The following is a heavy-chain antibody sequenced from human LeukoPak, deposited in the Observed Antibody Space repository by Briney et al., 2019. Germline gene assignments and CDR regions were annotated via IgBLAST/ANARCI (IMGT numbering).Heavy chain of an antibody. Sequence: GESLKISCKDSGYSFTSYWIGWVRQMPGKGLEWMGIIYPGDSDTRYSPSFQGQVTISADKSISTAYLQWSSLKASDTAMYYCARTPLLWFGEGYYFDYWGQGTLVTVSS. D-gene: IGHD3-10*01. J-gene: IGHJ4*02. CDR2: IYPGDSDT. V-gene: IGHV5-51*01. CDR1: GYSFTSYW. CDR3: ARTPLLWFGEGYYFDY.